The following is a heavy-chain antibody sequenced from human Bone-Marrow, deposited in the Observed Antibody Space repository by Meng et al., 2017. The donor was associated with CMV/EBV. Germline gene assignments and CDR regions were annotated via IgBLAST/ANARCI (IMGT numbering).Heavy chain of an antibody. Sequence: GESLKISCAASGFTFSSYGMHWVRQAPGKGLEWVAVIWYDGSNKYYADSVKGRFTISRDNSKNTLYLQMNSLRAEDTAIYYCAKDQTRIAARGYFDYWGPGTLVTVSS. D-gene: IGHD6-6*01. CDR2: IWYDGSNK. CDR3: AKDQTRIAARGYFDY. CDR1: GFTFSSYG. J-gene: IGHJ4*02. V-gene: IGHV3-33*06.